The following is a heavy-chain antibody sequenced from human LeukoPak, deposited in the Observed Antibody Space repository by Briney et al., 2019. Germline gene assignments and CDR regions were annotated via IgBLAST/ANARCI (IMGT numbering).Heavy chain of an antibody. J-gene: IGHJ2*01. V-gene: IGHV6-1*01. D-gene: IGHD4-23*01. CDR2: TYYRSKWYN. CDR1: GDSVSSNSAA. Sequence: SQTLSLTCAISGDSVSSNSAAWNWIRQSPSRGLEWLGRTYYRSKWYNDYAVSVKSRITINPDTSKNQFSLQLTSVTAADTAVYYCARLSVVSPHRYFDLWGRGTLVTVSS. CDR3: ARLSVVSPHRYFDL.